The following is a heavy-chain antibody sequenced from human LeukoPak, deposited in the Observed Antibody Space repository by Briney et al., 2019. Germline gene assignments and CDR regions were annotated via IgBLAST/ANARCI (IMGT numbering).Heavy chain of an antibody. CDR2: ISSSSSTI. J-gene: IGHJ4*02. V-gene: IGHV3-48*04. Sequence: PGGSLRLSCAASGFTFSSYSMNWVRQAPGKGLEWVSYISSSSSTIYYADSVRGRFTISRDNAKNSLYLQMNSLRAEDTAVYYCAREIEAGYWGQGTLVTVSS. D-gene: IGHD2-21*01. CDR1: GFTFSSYS. CDR3: AREIEAGY.